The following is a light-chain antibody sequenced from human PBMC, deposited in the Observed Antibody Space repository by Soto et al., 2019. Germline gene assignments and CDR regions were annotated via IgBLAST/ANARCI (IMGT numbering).Light chain of an antibody. Sequence: EIVMRQSPSTLSVSPGERANLSCRASQSVSINLAWYQQKPGLAPRLLIYAAATRATGIPARFSGSGSGTEFTLTISSLQSDDSAVYYCQQFRTFGQGTRVEVK. CDR1: QSVSIN. CDR2: AAA. V-gene: IGKV3-15*01. J-gene: IGKJ1*01. CDR3: QQFRT.